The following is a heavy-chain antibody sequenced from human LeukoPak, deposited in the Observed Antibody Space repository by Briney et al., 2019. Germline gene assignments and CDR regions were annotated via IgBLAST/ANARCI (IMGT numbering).Heavy chain of an antibody. CDR1: GFTFSSYA. D-gene: IGHD2-2*01. Sequence: GGSLRLSCAASGFTFSSYAMSWVRQAPGKGLEYVSAIGSNGGSTYYADSVKGRFTISRDNSKNTLFLQMNNLRAEDTAVYYCAKDRDCSSTSCYVPFDSWGQGTLVTVSS. V-gene: IGHV3-23*01. CDR2: IGSNGGST. CDR3: AKDRDCSSTSCYVPFDS. J-gene: IGHJ4*02.